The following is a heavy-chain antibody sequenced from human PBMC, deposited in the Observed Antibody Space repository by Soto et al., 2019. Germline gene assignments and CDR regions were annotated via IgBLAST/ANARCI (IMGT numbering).Heavy chain of an antibody. CDR2: ISSSSSTI. CDR1: GFTFSSYS. D-gene: IGHD5-18*01. CDR3: ARDPGYSYGPPDY. Sequence: EVQLVESGGGLVQPGGSLRLSCAASGFTFSSYSMNWVRQAPGKGLEWVSYISSSSSTIYYADSVKGRFTISRDNAKNSMYLQRNSLGDEDTAVYYCARDPGYSYGPPDYWGQGTLVTVSS. V-gene: IGHV3-48*02. J-gene: IGHJ4*02.